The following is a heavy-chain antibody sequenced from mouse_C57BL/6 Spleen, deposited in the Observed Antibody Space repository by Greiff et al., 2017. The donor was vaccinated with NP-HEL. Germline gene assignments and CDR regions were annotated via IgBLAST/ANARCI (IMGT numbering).Heavy chain of an antibody. J-gene: IGHJ2*01. Sequence: EVKLVESGPGLAKPSQTLSLTCSVTGYSITSDYWNWIRKFPGNKLEYMGYISYSGSTYYNPSLKSRISITRDTSKNQYYLQLNSVTTEDTATYYCARNPFSTGTGGEYYFDYWGQGTTLTVSS. V-gene: IGHV3-8*01. CDR1: GYSITSDY. D-gene: IGHD4-1*01. CDR3: ARNPFSTGTGGEYYFDY. CDR2: ISYSGST.